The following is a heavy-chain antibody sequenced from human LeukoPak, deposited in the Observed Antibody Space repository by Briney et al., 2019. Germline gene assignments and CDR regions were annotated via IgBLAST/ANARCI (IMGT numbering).Heavy chain of an antibody. CDR3: AKHTAMVS. D-gene: IGHD5-18*01. Sequence: HPGRSLRLSCAASGFTFSSYGMLWVRQAPGKGLEWVAVISYDGSNKYYADSVKGRFTISRDNSKNTLYLQMNSLRAEDTAVYYCAKHTAMVSWGQGTLVTVSS. CDR2: ISYDGSNK. CDR1: GFTFSSYG. V-gene: IGHV3-30*18. J-gene: IGHJ5*02.